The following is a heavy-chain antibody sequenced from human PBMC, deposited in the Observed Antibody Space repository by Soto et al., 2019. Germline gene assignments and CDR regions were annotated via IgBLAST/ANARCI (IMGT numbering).Heavy chain of an antibody. CDR2: NYWDNDK. CDR3: THRRVDDGMDV. CDR1: GFSLGSSGVG. J-gene: IGHJ6*02. Sequence: QITLKESGPTLVKPTQTLTLTCTFSGFSLGSSGVGVGWIRQPPGKSLEWLAVNYWDNDKFYSPSLKSKLTITKDTSKNLVVLIMTNMDPVDTATYYCTHRRVDDGMDVWGQGTTVSVSS. V-gene: IGHV2-5*02.